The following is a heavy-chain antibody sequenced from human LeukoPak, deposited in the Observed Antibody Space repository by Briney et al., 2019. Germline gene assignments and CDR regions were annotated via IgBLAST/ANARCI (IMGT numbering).Heavy chain of an antibody. CDR3: ATRPRDSSGYYLGAFDG. Sequence: PGGSLRLSCEASGFTFSSYAMAWVRQAPGKGLDWVSVIGASGADTYYSDSAKGRLTVSRDNSKDTLFLHMSSLRAEDTAVYFCATRPRDSSGYYLGAFDGWGQGTTVTVSS. J-gene: IGHJ3*01. CDR1: GFTFSSYA. CDR2: IGASGADT. D-gene: IGHD3-22*01. V-gene: IGHV3-23*01.